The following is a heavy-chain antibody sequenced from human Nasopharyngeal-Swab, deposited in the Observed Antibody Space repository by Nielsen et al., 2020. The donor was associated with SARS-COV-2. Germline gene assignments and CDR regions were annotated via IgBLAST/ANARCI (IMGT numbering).Heavy chain of an antibody. CDR1: GFNLRSYA. J-gene: IGHJ5*01. V-gene: IGHV3-64*01. CDR2: ISGDGGPT. Sequence: GGSLRPSCAASGFNLRSYAMPWVRQAPGKGLEYVSVISGDGGPTFYANSVKGRFTISRDNSKNTLYIQMGSLRPEDTAVYYCARALGGHPDSWGQGTLVTISS. D-gene: IGHD2-15*01. CDR3: ARALGGHPDS.